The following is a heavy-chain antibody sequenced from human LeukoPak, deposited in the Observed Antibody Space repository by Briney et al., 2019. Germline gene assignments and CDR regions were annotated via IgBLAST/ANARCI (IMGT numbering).Heavy chain of an antibody. CDR3: VRDDSGSVIRGVLHY. Sequence: GRSLRLSCTASGFTLSSYAIHWVRQAPGKGLEWVSVIYLDGSKIYYADSVKGRFTLPRDNSKNTLYLQMNSLIAEDTAVYYCVRDDSGSVIRGVLHYWGQGALVTVSS. CDR2: IYLDGSKI. V-gene: IGHV3-33*01. D-gene: IGHD3-10*01. CDR1: GFTLSSYA. J-gene: IGHJ4*02.